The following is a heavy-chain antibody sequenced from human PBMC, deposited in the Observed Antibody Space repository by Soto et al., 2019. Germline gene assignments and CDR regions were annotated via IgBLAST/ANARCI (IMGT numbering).Heavy chain of an antibody. J-gene: IGHJ4*02. CDR1: GYTFTSYA. CDR3: ARRSNYIDY. CDR2: ISAYNGNT. Sequence: AAVKVSCKASGYTFTSYAMHWGRQAPGQRLEWMGWISAYNGNTNYAQKLQGRVTMTTDTSTSTAYMELRSLRSDDTAVYYCARRSNYIDYSGQGTLVTVSS. D-gene: IGHD1-1*01. V-gene: IGHV1-18*01.